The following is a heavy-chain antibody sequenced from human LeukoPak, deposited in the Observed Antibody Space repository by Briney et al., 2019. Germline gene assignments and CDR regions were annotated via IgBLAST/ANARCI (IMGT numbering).Heavy chain of an antibody. D-gene: IGHD3-22*01. CDR2: IYYSGTT. Sequence: SETLSLTCPVAGVSITSYYWSWIRQPPGKGLEWIGYIYYSGTTKQNPSLKSRVTLSVDTSKNQLYLKLNSVTAADTAVYYCARDSRGYYDSSGYFDHWGQGTLVTVSS. CDR3: ARDSRGYYDSSGYFDH. J-gene: IGHJ4*02. V-gene: IGHV4-59*01. CDR1: GVSITSYY.